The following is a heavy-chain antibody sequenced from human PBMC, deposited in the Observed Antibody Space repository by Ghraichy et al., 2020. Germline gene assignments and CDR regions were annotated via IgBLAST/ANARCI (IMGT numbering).Heavy chain of an antibody. Sequence: ASVKVSCKASGYTFTGYYMHWVRQAPGQGLEWMGRINPNSGGTNYAQKFQGRVTMTRDTSISTAYMELSRLRSDDTAVYYCARGSITMIVVVTSMAEYFQHWGQGTLVTVSS. V-gene: IGHV1-2*06. J-gene: IGHJ1*01. D-gene: IGHD3-22*01. CDR1: GYTFTGYY. CDR3: ARGSITMIVVVTSMAEYFQH. CDR2: INPNSGGT.